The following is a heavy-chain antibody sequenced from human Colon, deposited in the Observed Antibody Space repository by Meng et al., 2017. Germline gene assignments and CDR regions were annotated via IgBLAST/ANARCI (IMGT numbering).Heavy chain of an antibody. D-gene: IGHD4-17*01. CDR1: GGSFSGFY. CDR2: IDHFGIS. V-gene: IGHV4-34*02. Sequence: QGQIQPGGAGLLKPSETLSLTCAVSGGSFSGFYWSWIRQPPGKGLEWIGEIDHFGISNYNSSLKGRLTMSVDTSKKQISLTLTSVTAADTAVYYCATGLRHGDWFDPWGPGTLVTGSS. J-gene: IGHJ5*02. CDR3: ATGLRHGDWFDP.